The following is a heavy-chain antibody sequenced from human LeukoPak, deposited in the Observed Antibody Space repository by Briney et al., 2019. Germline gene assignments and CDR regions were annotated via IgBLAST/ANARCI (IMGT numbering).Heavy chain of an antibody. Sequence: GGSLRLSCAASGFTFSSYGMHWVRQAPGKGLEWVAFIRYDGSNKYYADSVKGRFTISRDNSKNTLYLQMNSLRAEDTAVYYCAKDLVRGVIGYYYYYMDVWGKGTTVTISS. D-gene: IGHD3-10*01. CDR1: GFTFSSYG. V-gene: IGHV3-30*02. CDR2: IRYDGSNK. J-gene: IGHJ6*03. CDR3: AKDLVRGVIGYYYYYMDV.